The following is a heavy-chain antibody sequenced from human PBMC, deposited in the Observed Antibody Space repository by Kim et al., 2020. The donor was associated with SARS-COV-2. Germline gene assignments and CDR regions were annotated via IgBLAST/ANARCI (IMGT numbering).Heavy chain of an antibody. CDR2: SSGSDGST. J-gene: IGHJ4*02. V-gene: IGHV3-23*01. CDR1: GFTFSSYA. Sequence: GGSLRLSCAASGFTFSSYAMSWVRQAPGKGLEWVSASSGSDGSTYYADSVKGRFTISRDNSKNTLYLKMNSLRAEDTAVYYCAVQLLSSGWSYYFDYWGQGTLVTVSS. CDR3: AVQLLSSGWSYYFDY. D-gene: IGHD6-19*01.